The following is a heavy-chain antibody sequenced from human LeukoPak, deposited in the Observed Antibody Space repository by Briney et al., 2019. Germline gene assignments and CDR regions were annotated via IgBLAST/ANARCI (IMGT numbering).Heavy chain of an antibody. Sequence: PSETLSLTCTVSGGSISSYYWSWIRQPPGQGLEWVGYIHYSGSTNYNPALKSRVTISLDMSKNQFPLKLNSVTAADTAVYYCAREGQWLPDSFDPWGQGTLVTVSS. D-gene: IGHD6-19*01. V-gene: IGHV4-59*01. CDR3: AREGQWLPDSFDP. J-gene: IGHJ5*02. CDR2: IHYSGST. CDR1: GGSISSYY.